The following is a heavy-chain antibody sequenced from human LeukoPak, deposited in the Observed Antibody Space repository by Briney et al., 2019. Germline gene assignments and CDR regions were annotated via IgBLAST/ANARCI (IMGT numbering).Heavy chain of an antibody. Sequence: GGSLRLSCVVSGFTFNRCWMNWVRQAPGKGLEWVAHINPDGRDTYYVDSVKGRFTISRDNAQNSMYQQMNSLRVEDTAVYYCTSWGDTTAEYFQRWGQGTLVTVSS. V-gene: IGHV3-7*01. CDR1: GFTFNRCW. CDR3: TSWGDTTAEYFQR. D-gene: IGHD2-21*02. CDR2: INPDGRDT. J-gene: IGHJ1*01.